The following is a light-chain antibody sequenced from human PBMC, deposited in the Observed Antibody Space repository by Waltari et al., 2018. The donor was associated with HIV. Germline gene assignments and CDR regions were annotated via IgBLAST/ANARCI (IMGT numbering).Light chain of an antibody. Sequence: SYVLTQPPSVSVAPGQTARITCGGNKIGSKGVHWYQQKPSQAPVLVVYDDSDRPSGIPERFSGSSSWNTATLTISRVEAGDEADFYGQVWDSSTDLRVFGGGTKLTVL. V-gene: IGLV3-21*02. J-gene: IGLJ2*01. CDR2: DDS. CDR1: KIGSKG. CDR3: QVWDSSTDLRV.